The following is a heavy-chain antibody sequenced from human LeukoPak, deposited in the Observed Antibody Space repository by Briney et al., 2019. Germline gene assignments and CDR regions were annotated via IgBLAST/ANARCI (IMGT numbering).Heavy chain of an antibody. CDR1: GFTFSSIS. Sequence: GGSLRLACAASGFTFSSISMNWVRQAPGKGLEWVSSISSIIYIYYAHSVKGRFTIARENAKNSLYLQMNSLRAEDTAVYYCARGEGYDILWFDPWGQGNLVTVSS. D-gene: IGHD3-9*01. V-gene: IGHV3-21*01. CDR2: ISSIIYI. CDR3: ARGEGYDILWFDP. J-gene: IGHJ5*02.